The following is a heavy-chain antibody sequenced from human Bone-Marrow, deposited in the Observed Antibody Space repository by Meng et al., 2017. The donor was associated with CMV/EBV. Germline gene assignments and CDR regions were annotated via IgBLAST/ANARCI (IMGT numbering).Heavy chain of an antibody. V-gene: IGHV1-58*01. CDR1: GFTFTTFA. J-gene: IGHJ4*02. Sequence: SVKVSCKASGFTFTTFAVQWVRQARGQRLEWMGWIVVDGAKTNYAQEFQERVTLTRDMSTSTAYMELSGLTSDDTAVYYCAADPSGWCNYNSCPPPRFCGQGTLVTVSS. CDR2: IVVDGAKT. D-gene: IGHD2-8*01. CDR3: AADPSGWCNYNSCPPPRF.